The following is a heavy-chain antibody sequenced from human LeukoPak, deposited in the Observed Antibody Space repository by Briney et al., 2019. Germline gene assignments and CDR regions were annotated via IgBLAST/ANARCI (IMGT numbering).Heavy chain of an antibody. CDR1: GYTLSELS. V-gene: IGHV1-24*01. CDR2: FDPEDGET. D-gene: IGHD3-22*01. Sequence: ASVKVSCRVSGYTLSELSMHWVRQAPGKGLEWMGVFDPEDGETIYAQKFQGRVTMTEDTSTDTAYMELSSLRSEDTAVYYCARAVSSGYYYYYYYMDVWGKGTTVTVSS. CDR3: ARAVSSGYYYYYYYMDV. J-gene: IGHJ6*03.